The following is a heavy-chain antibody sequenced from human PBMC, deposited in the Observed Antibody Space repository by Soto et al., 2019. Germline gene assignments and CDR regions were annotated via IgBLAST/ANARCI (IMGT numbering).Heavy chain of an antibody. CDR2: IGPESGAT. J-gene: IGHJ4*02. CDR3: GRGRSGQIVVFY. V-gene: IGHV1-2*02. CDR1: GYIFTGHY. Sequence: ASVKVSCKTSGYIFTGHYIHWVRQAPEQGPEWMGEIGPESGATRYAQKFQGRVTMTRDMSITTVYMELNNLSPDDTAVYYCGRGRSGQIVVFYWGQGTPVTVSS. D-gene: IGHD1-26*01.